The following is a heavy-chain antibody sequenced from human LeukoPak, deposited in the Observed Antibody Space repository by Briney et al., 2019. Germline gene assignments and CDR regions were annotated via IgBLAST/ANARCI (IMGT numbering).Heavy chain of an antibody. CDR1: GGSFSGYY. D-gene: IGHD4-17*01. J-gene: IGHJ4*02. CDR2: INHSGST. V-gene: IGHV4-34*01. CDR3: YGDYVSFGDC. Sequence: SETLSLTCAVYGGSFSGYYWSWIRQPPGKGLEWIGEINHSGSTNYNPSLKSRVTISVDTSKNQFSLKLSSVTAADTAVYYCYGDYVSFGDCWGQGTLVTVSS.